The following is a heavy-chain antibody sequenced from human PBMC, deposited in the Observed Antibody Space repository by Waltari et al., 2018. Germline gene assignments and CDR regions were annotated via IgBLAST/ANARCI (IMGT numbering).Heavy chain of an antibody. V-gene: IGHV1-24*01. CDR2: FDPEDGET. CDR1: GGTFSSYA. D-gene: IGHD1-26*01. J-gene: IGHJ4*02. Sequence: QVQLVQSGAEVKKPGSSVKVSCKASGGTFSSYAISWVRQAPGQGLEWMGGFDPEDGETIYAQKFQGRVTMTEDTSTDTAYMELSSLRSEDTAVYYCATAGDSDFTFDYWGQGTLVTVSS. CDR3: ATAGDSDFTFDY.